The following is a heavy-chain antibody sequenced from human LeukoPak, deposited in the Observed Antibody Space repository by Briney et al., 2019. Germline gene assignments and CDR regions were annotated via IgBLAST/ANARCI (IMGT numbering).Heavy chain of an antibody. CDR2: ISWNSGSI. J-gene: IGHJ4*02. CDR1: GFTFDDYA. V-gene: IGHV3-9*03. D-gene: IGHD3-22*01. Sequence: GRSLRLSCAASGFTFDDYAMHWVRQAPGKGLDWVSGISWNSGSIAYADSVKGRFSISRDNAKKSLYLQMNSLRAEDMALYYCVKATHYDTSGYYSNWGQGTLVTVSS. CDR3: VKATHYDTSGYYSN.